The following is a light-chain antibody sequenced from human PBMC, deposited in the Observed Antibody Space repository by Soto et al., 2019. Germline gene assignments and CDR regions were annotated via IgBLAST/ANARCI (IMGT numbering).Light chain of an antibody. CDR1: SSDVGGYNY. CDR2: EVS. CDR3: SSYAGSNNYV. Sequence: QSALTQPPSASGSPGQSVTISCTGTSSDVGGYNYVSWYQQHPGKAPKLMIYEVSKRPSGVPDRVSASKSGNTASLTVSGLQAEDEADYYCSSYAGSNNYVFGTGTKVTVL. J-gene: IGLJ1*01. V-gene: IGLV2-8*01.